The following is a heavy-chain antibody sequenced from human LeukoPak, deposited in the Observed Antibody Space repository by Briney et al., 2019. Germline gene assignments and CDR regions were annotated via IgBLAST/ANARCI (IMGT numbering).Heavy chain of an antibody. V-gene: IGHV3-30*18. CDR3: AKDLVAVAGSYYYGMDV. CDR1: GFTFSSYG. J-gene: IGHJ6*02. CDR2: ISHDGSNK. D-gene: IGHD6-19*01. Sequence: PGGSLRLSCAASGFTFSSYGMHWVRQAPGKGLEWVAVISHDGSNKYYADSVKGRFTISRDNSKNTLYLQMNSLRAEDTAVHYCAKDLVAVAGSYYYGMDVWGQGTTVTVPS.